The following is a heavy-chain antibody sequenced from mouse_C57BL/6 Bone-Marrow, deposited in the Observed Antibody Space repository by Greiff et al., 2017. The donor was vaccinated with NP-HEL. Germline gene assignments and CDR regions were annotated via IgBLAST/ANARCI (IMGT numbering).Heavy chain of an antibody. CDR3: ARWGYDGYYSSFAY. CDR2: IDPSDRYT. D-gene: IGHD2-3*01. J-gene: IGHJ3*01. V-gene: IGHV1-69*01. Sequence: VQLQQPGAELVMPGASVKLSCKASGYTFTSYWMHWVKQRPGQGLEWIGEIDPSDRYTNYNQTFKGKSTLTVDKSSSTAYMQLSSLTSEDSAVYYCARWGYDGYYSSFAYWGQGTLVTVSA. CDR1: GYTFTSYW.